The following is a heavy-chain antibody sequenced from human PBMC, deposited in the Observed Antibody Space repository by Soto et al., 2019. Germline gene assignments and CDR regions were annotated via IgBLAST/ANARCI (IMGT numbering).Heavy chain of an antibody. J-gene: IGHJ4*02. CDR2: ISGSGGST. Sequence: EVQLLESGGGLVQPGGSLRLSCAASGFTFSSYAMSWVRQAPGKGLEWVSAISGSGGSTYYADSVKGRFTISGDNSKNTLYLQMNSLRAEDTAVYYCAKGLSSGWYYFDYWGQGTLVTVSS. V-gene: IGHV3-23*01. CDR1: GFTFSSYA. D-gene: IGHD6-19*01. CDR3: AKGLSSGWYYFDY.